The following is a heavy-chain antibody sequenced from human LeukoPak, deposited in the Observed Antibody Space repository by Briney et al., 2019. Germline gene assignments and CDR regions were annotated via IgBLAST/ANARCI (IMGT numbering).Heavy chain of an antibody. CDR2: IDQSGGRN. J-gene: IGHJ3*02. Sequence: GGSLRLSCAASGFTLSSYWMNWVRQAPGRGLEWVANIDQSGGRNNYVDSVKGRFTISRDNAKNSLFLEMSSLGADDTAVYFCARDVEGGTFDIWGQGTTVTVSS. V-gene: IGHV3-7*05. CDR1: GFTLSSYW. CDR3: ARDVEGGTFDI. D-gene: IGHD3-16*01.